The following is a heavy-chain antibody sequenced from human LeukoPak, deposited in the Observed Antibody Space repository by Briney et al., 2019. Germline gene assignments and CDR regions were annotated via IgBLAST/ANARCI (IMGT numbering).Heavy chain of an antibody. CDR3: AREGPITNW. CDR2: IDSSGTT. Sequence: SETLSLTCAVYGGSFSGYFWTWIRQSPGKGLEWMGYIDSSGTTYFNPSLQSRLSMSSDTSKNQSSVKLNSVTAADTAIYYCAREGPITNW. D-gene: IGHD3-10*01. J-gene: IGHJ5*01. CDR1: GGSFSGYF. V-gene: IGHV4-30-4*01.